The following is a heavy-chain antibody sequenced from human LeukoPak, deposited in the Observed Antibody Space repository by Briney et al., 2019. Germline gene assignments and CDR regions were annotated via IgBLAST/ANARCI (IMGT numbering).Heavy chain of an antibody. D-gene: IGHD5-12*01. CDR1: GGSFSGYY. J-gene: IGHJ4*02. V-gene: IGHV4-34*01. CDR2: INHSGST. Sequence: SETLSLTCAVYGGSFSGYYWSWIRQPPGKGLEWVGEINHSGSTNYNPSLKSRVTISVDTSKNQFSLKLSSVTAADTAVYYCARAPVATPSEFDYWGQGTLVTVSS. CDR3: ARAPVATPSEFDY.